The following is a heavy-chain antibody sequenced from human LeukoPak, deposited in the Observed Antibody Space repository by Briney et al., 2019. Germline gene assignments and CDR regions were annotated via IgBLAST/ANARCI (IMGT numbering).Heavy chain of an antibody. CDR1: GFTFSRHW. V-gene: IGHV3-7*01. CDR3: AREVHAAVTDFDY. Sequence: PGGSLRLSCAASGFTFSRHWMSWVRQAPGKGLEWVANIKEDGGEKYYVDSMKGRFTISRDNARNSLYLQMNSLRAEDTAVYYCAREVHAAVTDFDYWGQGTLVTVSS. J-gene: IGHJ4*02. D-gene: IGHD6-13*01. CDR2: IKEDGGEK.